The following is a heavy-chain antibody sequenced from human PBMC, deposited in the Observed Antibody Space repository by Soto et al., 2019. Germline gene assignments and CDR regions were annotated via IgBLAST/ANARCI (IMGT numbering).Heavy chain of an antibody. CDR3: TRQTTGPDGH. Sequence: GGSLRLSCAASGFTLSRYWVHWVRQVPGKGLVWVSRINPDGSTTNYADSVKGRFTVSRDNAKNTVYLHMNSLRAEDTAVYYCTRQTTGPDGHWGQGTLVTVSS. CDR1: GFTLSRYW. J-gene: IGHJ4*02. D-gene: IGHD1-1*01. CDR2: INPDGSTT. V-gene: IGHV3-74*01.